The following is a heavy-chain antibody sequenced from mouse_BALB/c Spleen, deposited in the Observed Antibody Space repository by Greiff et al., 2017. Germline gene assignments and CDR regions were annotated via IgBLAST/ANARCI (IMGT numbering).Heavy chain of an antibody. CDR2: ISSGSSTI. Sequence: EVQVVESGGGLVQPGGSRKLSCAASGFTFSSFGMHWVRQAPEKGLEWVAYISSGSSTIYYADTVKGRFTISRDNPKNTLFLQMTSLRSEDTAMYYCARWTTVVARDAMDYWGQGTSVTVSS. D-gene: IGHD1-1*01. CDR1: GFTFSSFG. J-gene: IGHJ4*01. V-gene: IGHV5-17*02. CDR3: ARWTTVVARDAMDY.